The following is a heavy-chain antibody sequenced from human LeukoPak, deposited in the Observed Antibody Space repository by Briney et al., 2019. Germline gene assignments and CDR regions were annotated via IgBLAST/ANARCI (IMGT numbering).Heavy chain of an antibody. V-gene: IGHV3-23*01. CDR3: ARDLGTENYHWPFDY. CDR1: GFTFNNYA. Sequence: PGGSLRLSCAASGFTFNNYAMGWVRQPPGKGLEWLSAIDGGGDATKYADSVKGRFTISRDNAKNTLYLQMNSLRAEDTAVYYCARDLGTENYHWPFDYWGQGTLVTVSS. J-gene: IGHJ4*02. CDR2: IDGGGDAT. D-gene: IGHD1-1*01.